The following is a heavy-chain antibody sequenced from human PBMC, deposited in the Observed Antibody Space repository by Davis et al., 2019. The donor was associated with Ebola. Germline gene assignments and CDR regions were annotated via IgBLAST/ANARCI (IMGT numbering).Heavy chain of an antibody. CDR2: IFYSRST. Sequence: MPSETLSPTVTLPGGSTGGSGQYWGWIRQPPGKGREWMGSIFYSRSTSYNPSLKTRVTISVDTTKNHFSLKLRSVTAADTAVYYCARQSSSSRRDYWGQGILVTVSS. CDR3: ARQSSSSRRDY. J-gene: IGHJ4*02. V-gene: IGHV4-39*01. CDR1: GGSTGGSGQY. D-gene: IGHD2-2*01.